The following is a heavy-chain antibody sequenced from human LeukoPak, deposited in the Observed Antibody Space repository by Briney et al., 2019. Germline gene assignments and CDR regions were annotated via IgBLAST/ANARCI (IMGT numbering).Heavy chain of an antibody. CDR3: ARNGGSGSYWIDY. CDR1: GGSISSYY. V-gene: IGHV4-59*01. Sequence: PSETLSLTCTVSGGSISSYYWSWIRQPPGKGLEGIGYIYYSGSTNYNPSLKSRVTISVDTSKNQFSLKLSSVTAADTAVYYCARNGGSGSYWIDYWGQGTLVTVSS. J-gene: IGHJ4*02. CDR2: IYYSGST. D-gene: IGHD3-10*01.